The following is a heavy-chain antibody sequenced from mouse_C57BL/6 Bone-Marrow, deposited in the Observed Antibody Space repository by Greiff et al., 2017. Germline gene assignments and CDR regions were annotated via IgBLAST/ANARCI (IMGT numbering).Heavy chain of an antibody. CDR1: GFTFSSYG. J-gene: IGHJ1*03. CDR2: ISSGGSYT. CDR3: ARQGYYGSSYYYWYFDV. D-gene: IGHD1-1*01. Sequence: EVQLVESGGDLVKPGGSLKLSCAASGFTFSSYGMSWVRQTPDKRLEWVATISSGGSYTYYPDSVKGRFTISRDNAKNTLYLQMSSLKSEDTAMYYCARQGYYGSSYYYWYFDVWGTGTTVTVSS. V-gene: IGHV5-6*01.